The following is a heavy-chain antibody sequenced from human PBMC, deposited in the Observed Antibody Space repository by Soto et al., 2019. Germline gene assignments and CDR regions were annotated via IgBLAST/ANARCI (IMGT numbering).Heavy chain of an antibody. Sequence: QVQLQESGPGLVKPSQTLSLTCTVSGGSISSGGYYWSWIRQHPGEGLEWIGYIYHSGSTFYNPSLESRGSISVDTSKNQLSLKLTSVTAADTAMYYCARAAVGAVDYWGQGTLVTVSS. D-gene: IGHD1-26*01. V-gene: IGHV4-31*03. J-gene: IGHJ4*02. CDR2: IYHSGST. CDR1: GGSISSGGYY. CDR3: ARAAVGAVDY.